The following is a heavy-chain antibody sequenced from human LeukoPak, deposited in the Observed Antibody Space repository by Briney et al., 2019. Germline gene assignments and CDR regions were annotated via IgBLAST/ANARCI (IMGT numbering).Heavy chain of an antibody. D-gene: IGHD2-2*01. CDR3: ARRVYCTSASCYHYHYYMDV. J-gene: IGHJ6*03. CDR2: IDPSGGST. CDR1: GYTFISYY. Sequence: ALVKVSCKASGYTFISYYIHWVRQAPGQGLEWMGIIDPSGGSTTYAQKFQGRVTMTRDTSTNTVYMQLSSLRSEDTAVYYCARRVYCTSASCYHYHYYMDVWGKGTTVTVSS. V-gene: IGHV1-46*03.